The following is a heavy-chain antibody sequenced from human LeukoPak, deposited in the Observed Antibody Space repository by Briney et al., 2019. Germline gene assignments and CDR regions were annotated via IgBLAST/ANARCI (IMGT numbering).Heavy chain of an antibody. CDR1: GYTFTGYY. CDR3: ARRGFISPLFAFDI. D-gene: IGHD3-22*01. Sequence: GASVKVSCKASGYTFTGYYMHWVRQAPGQGLEWMGWINPNSGGTNYALKFQGRVTMTGDTSISTAYMELSRLRSDDTAVYYCARRGFISPLFAFDIWGQGTMVTVSS. V-gene: IGHV1-2*02. CDR2: INPNSGGT. J-gene: IGHJ3*02.